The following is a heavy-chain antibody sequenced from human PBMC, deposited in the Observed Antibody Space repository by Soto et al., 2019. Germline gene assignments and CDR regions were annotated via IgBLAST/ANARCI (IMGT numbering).Heavy chain of an antibody. CDR2: VKSKTDGGTT. CDR1: GFIFSNAW. V-gene: IGHV3-15*07. Sequence: EVHLVESGGGLVKPGGSLRLSCAASGFIFSNAWINWVRQAPGKGLEWVGRVKSKTDGGTTDFAAPVKGRFAISRDDSKNMVYLEMNSLKTEDTAIYYCTTDSYMTNIIVRLDYWGHGPRVTVSS. J-gene: IGHJ4*01. D-gene: IGHD3-16*01. CDR3: TTDSYMTNIIVRLDY.